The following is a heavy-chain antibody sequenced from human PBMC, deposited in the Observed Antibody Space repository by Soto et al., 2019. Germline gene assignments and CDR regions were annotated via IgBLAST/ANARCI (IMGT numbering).Heavy chain of an antibody. CDR3: VKGNWAYSYNNWFDP. CDR1: GFTFRSYA. V-gene: IGHV3-64D*06. CDR2: LSGDGRST. Sequence: PGGSLRLSCSASGFTFRSYAIHWVRQAPGKGLEYVSALSGDGRSTYYADSVKGRFTVFRDNSKNTLFLQMSSLRVEDTAVYYCVKGNWAYSYNNWFDPWGQGTLVTFSS. D-gene: IGHD5-18*01. J-gene: IGHJ5*02.